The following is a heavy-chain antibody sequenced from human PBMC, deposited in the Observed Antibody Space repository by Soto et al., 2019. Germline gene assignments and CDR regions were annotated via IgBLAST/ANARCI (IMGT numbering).Heavy chain of an antibody. D-gene: IGHD1-26*01. CDR1: GFTVSNNY. Sequence: LVESGGGLVQPGGSLSLSCAASGFTVSNNYMSWVRQAPGKGLEWVSLIYSGGSTHYADSVKGRFTISRDNSKNTLYLQTSILRVEDTAVYYCAGYSHKGDWGQGTLVTVSS. CDR3: AGYSHKGD. V-gene: IGHV3-66*01. CDR2: IYSGGST. J-gene: IGHJ4*02.